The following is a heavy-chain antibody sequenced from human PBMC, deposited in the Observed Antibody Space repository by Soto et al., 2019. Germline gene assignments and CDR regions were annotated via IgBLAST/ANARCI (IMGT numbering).Heavy chain of an antibody. Sequence: LRLSCKASGFTFTSYAIHWVRQAPGKGLEWVSVISPDGVNKHSAESVRGRFVISRDNSKNTVHLEMNRLRLDDTAVYFCARRLTTTVSALGYWGQGSLVTVSS. CDR2: ISPDGVNK. V-gene: IGHV3-30*09. D-gene: IGHD4-4*01. CDR3: ARRLTTTVSALGY. J-gene: IGHJ4*02. CDR1: GFTFTSYA.